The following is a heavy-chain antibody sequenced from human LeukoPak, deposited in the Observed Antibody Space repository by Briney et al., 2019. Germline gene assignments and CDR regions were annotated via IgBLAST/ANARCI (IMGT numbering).Heavy chain of an antibody. Sequence: GGSLRLSCVVSGFTFSDYYMNWIRQAPGKGLEWVSAISGSGGSTYYADSVKGRFTISRDNSKNTLYLQMNSLRAEDTAVYYCAKAQTVTFDYWGQGTLVTVSS. V-gene: IGHV3-23*01. J-gene: IGHJ4*02. CDR3: AKAQTVTFDY. CDR1: GFTFSDYY. CDR2: ISGSGGST. D-gene: IGHD4-11*01.